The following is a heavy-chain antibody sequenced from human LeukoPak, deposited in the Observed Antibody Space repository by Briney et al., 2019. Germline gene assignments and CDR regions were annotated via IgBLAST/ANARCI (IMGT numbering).Heavy chain of an antibody. CDR3: ARDYKYAFDN. V-gene: IGHV3-48*01. CDR2: VGISSGNT. J-gene: IGHJ4*02. D-gene: IGHD5-24*01. CDR1: GFTFSHYS. Sequence: GGSLRLSCAASGFTFSHYSMNWVRQAPGKGLEWISYVGISSGNTKYADSVKGRFTIFGDKAKNSLYLQMNSLRVEDTAVYYCARDYKYAFDNWGQGTLVTVSS.